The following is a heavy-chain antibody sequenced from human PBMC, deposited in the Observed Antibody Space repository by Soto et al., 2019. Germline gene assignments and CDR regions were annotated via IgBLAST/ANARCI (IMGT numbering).Heavy chain of an antibody. V-gene: IGHV4-34*01. CDR2: INHSGST. Sequence: QVQLQQWGAGLLKPSETLSLTCAVYGGSFSGYYWSWIRQPPGKGLEWIGEINHSGSTNYNPSLKSRDTISVDTSKNQFSLKLSSVTAADTAVYYCARGPSRYCSGGSCSRPFDYWGQGTLVTVSS. J-gene: IGHJ4*02. D-gene: IGHD2-15*01. CDR1: GGSFSGYY. CDR3: ARGPSRYCSGGSCSRPFDY.